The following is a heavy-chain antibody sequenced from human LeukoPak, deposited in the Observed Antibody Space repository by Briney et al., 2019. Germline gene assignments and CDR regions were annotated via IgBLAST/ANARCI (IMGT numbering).Heavy chain of an antibody. CDR1: GFTFSNYG. D-gene: IGHD2-21*02. V-gene: IGHV3-23*01. CDR3: VKARMPHCGTDCLES. J-gene: IGHJ4*02. CDR2: IRGSGGGT. Sequence: PGESLRLSCAASGFTFSNYGMSWVRQAPGKGLEWVSVIRGSGGGTYYADSVKGRFTISRDNSKNTVYLQMNSLRAEDTAVYYCVKARMPHCGTDCLESRGQGTLVTVSS.